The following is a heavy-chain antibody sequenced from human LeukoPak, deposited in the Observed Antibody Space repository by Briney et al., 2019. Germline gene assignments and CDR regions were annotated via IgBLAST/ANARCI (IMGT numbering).Heavy chain of an antibody. CDR2: IKQDGSEK. D-gene: IGHD4-17*01. Sequence: PGGSLRFSCAASGFTFSSYWMSWVRQAPGKGLEWVANIKQDGSEKYYVDAVKGRFTISRDNAKNSLYLQMNSLRAEDTAVYYCARDGHDYGDAYMDVWGKGTTVTVSS. CDR3: ARDGHDYGDAYMDV. V-gene: IGHV3-7*01. CDR1: GFTFSSYW. J-gene: IGHJ6*03.